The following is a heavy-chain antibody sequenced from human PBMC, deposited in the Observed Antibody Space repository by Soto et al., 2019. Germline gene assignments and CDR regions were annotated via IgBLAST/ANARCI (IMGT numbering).Heavy chain of an antibody. Sequence: GASVKVSCKASGGTFSIYAISWVRQAPGQGLEWMGGIIPIFGTANYAQKFQGRVTITADESTSTAYMELSSLRSEDTAVYYCARAEYCSSTSCYYYYYYGMDVWGQGTTVTVSS. CDR3: ARAEYCSSTSCYYYYYYGMDV. CDR2: IIPIFGTA. J-gene: IGHJ6*02. V-gene: IGHV1-69*13. D-gene: IGHD2-2*01. CDR1: GGTFSIYA.